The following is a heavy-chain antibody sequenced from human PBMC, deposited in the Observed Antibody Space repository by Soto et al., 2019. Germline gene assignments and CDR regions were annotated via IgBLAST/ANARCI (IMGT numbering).Heavy chain of an antibody. J-gene: IGHJ4*02. CDR1: GFTFSSYA. CDR2: ISGSGGST. V-gene: IGHV3-23*01. Sequence: EVQLLESGGGLVQPGGSLRLSCAASGFTFSSYAMSWVRQAPGKGLEWVSAISGSGGSTYYADSVKGRFTISRDNSKNTLYLKMNSLRAEDTAVYYCAKDPVLRYSEGYWGQGTLVTVSS. D-gene: IGHD3-9*01. CDR3: AKDPVLRYSEGY.